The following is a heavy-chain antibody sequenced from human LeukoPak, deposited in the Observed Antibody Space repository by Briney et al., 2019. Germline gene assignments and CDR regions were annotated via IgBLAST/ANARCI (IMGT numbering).Heavy chain of an antibody. CDR2: IYSGGNT. D-gene: IGHD2/OR15-2a*01. CDR1: GFTVSINS. Sequence: PGGSLRLSCTVSGFTVSINSMSWVRQAPGKGLEWVSFIYSGGNTHYSDSVKGRFTISRDNSKNTLYLQMNSLRAEDTAVYYCARWAGEYSHPYDYWGQGTLVTVSS. J-gene: IGHJ4*02. CDR3: ARWAGEYSHPYDY. V-gene: IGHV3-53*01.